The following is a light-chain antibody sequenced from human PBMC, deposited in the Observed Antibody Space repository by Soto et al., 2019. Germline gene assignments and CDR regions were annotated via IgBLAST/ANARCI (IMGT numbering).Light chain of an antibody. CDR3: LQHSDYPFT. Sequence: EILMTQSPATLSVSPGERATLSCRASQTISTNVAWYQQKPGQAPRLLLYDASTRATDVPPRFSGSGSGTDFTLTISGLQPEDFATYYCLQHSDYPFTFGQGTKLDI. CDR1: QTISTN. V-gene: IGKV3-15*01. CDR2: DAS. J-gene: IGKJ2*01.